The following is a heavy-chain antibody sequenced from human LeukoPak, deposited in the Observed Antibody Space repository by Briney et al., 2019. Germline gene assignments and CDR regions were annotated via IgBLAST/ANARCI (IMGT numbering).Heavy chain of an antibody. J-gene: IGHJ4*02. CDR3: ASGNGFVRGIAAAGFEY. D-gene: IGHD6-13*01. CDR1: GGTFSSYA. CDR2: IIPIFGTA. V-gene: IGHV1-69*05. Sequence: SVKVSCKASGGTFSSYAISWVRQAPGQGLEWKGRIIPIFGTANHAQKFQGRVTITTDESTSTAYMELSSLRSEDTAVYYCASGNGFVRGIAAAGFEYWGQGTLVTVSS.